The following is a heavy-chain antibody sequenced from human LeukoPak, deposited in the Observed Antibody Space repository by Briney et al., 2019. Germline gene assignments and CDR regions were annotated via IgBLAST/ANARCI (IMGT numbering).Heavy chain of an antibody. CDR3: AKVGFSEMEWLLYSDH. Sequence: GGSLRLSCEASGFTFSSYAMTWVRQAPGKGLEWASAISGSSGHTYYADSVKGRFTISRDNSKNTLYLQMNSLRAEDTAVYYCAKVGFSEMEWLLYSDHWGQGTLVTVSS. D-gene: IGHD3-3*01. CDR2: ISGSSGHT. CDR1: GFTFSSYA. J-gene: IGHJ4*02. V-gene: IGHV3-23*01.